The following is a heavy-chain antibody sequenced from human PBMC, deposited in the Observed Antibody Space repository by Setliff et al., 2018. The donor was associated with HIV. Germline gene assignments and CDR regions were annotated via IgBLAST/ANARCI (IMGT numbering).Heavy chain of an antibody. V-gene: IGHV1-69*05. CDR1: GGTFSSYV. CDR2: IIPMYGVT. Sequence: SVKVSCKASGGTFSSYVISWVRQAPGQGPEWMGGIIPMYGVTNYAQKFQGRVTITTDESTSTAYMELSSLRSEYTAVYYCALPYCSGGNCWSSSSLPPAGWFDPWGQGTLVTVSS. CDR3: ALPYCSGGNCWSSSSLPPAGWFDP. J-gene: IGHJ5*02. D-gene: IGHD2-15*01.